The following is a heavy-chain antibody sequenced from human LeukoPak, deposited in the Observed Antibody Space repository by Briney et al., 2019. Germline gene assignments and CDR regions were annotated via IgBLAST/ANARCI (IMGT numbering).Heavy chain of an antibody. CDR3: ARVRQLLLGGYYYYMDV. D-gene: IGHD2-2*01. J-gene: IGHJ6*03. CDR2: IYYSGST. CDR1: GGSISSYY. V-gene: IGHV4-59*01. Sequence: SETLSLTCTVSGGSISSYYWSWIRQTPGKGLEWIGYIYYSGSTNYNPSLKSRVTISVDTSKNQFSLKLSSVTAADTAVYYCARVRQLLLGGYYYYMDVWGKGTTVTVSS.